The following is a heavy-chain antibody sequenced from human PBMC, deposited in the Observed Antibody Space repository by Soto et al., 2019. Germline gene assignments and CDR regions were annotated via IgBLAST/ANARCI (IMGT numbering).Heavy chain of an antibody. CDR3: ARDRGDNWNGPYYFYVMDV. D-gene: IGHD1-1*01. Sequence: QVQLVQSGAEVKKPGSSVKVSCKASGGTFSSDAISWVRQAPGQGLEWMGGIIPIFGTANYEQKFQGRVTITSNESTSTAYMELSSRRSEDTAVYYCARDRGDNWNGPYYFYVMDVWGQGTTVTVSS. CDR2: IIPIFGTA. V-gene: IGHV1-69*05. CDR1: GGTFSSDA. J-gene: IGHJ6*02.